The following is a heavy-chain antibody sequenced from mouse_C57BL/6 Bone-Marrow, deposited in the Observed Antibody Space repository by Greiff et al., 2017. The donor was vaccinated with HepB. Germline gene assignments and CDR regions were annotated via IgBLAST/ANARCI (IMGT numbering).Heavy chain of an antibody. CDR3: ASEITTVVADWYFDV. V-gene: IGHV1-55*01. CDR2: IYPGSGST. Sequence: QVQLQQSGAELVKPGASVKMSCKASGYTFTSYWITWVKQRPGQGLEWIGDIYPGSGSTNYNEKFKSKATLTVDTSSSTAYMQLSSLTSEDSAVYYCASEITTVVADWYFDVWGTGTTVTVSS. D-gene: IGHD1-1*01. CDR1: GYTFTSYW. J-gene: IGHJ1*03.